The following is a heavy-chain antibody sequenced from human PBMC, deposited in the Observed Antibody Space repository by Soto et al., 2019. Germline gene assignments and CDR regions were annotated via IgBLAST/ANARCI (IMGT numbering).Heavy chain of an antibody. V-gene: IGHV3-23*01. Sequence: SPGKGLEWVSGISGSGGSTYYADSVKGRFTISRDNSENTLYLQMNSLRAEDTAVYYCAKDHHSGSYPGEYFDSWGQGPLVTVSS. D-gene: IGHD3-10*01. J-gene: IGHJ4*02. CDR3: AKDHHSGSYPGEYFDS. CDR2: ISGSGGST.